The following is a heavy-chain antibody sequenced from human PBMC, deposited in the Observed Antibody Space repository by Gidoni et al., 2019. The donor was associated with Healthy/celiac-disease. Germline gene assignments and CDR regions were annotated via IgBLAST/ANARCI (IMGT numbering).Heavy chain of an antibody. J-gene: IGHJ4*02. V-gene: IGHV4-39*07. CDR3: ARDPYDYVWGSYPNGLDY. CDR2: IYYCGST. CDR1: GGSISSSSYY. D-gene: IGHD3-16*02. Sequence: QLQLQESGPGLVKPSETLSLTCTVSGGSISSSSYYWGWIRQPPGKGLEWIGSIYYCGSTYYNPSLKSRVTISVDTSKNQFSLKLSSVTAADTAVYYCARDPYDYVWGSYPNGLDYWGQGTLVTVSS.